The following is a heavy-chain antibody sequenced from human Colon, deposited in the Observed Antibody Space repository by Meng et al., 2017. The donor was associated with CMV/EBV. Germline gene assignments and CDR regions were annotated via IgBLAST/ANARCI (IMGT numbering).Heavy chain of an antibody. J-gene: IGHJ4*02. D-gene: IGHD6-6*01. CDR3: ARAYSSSYRVDS. Sequence: SETLSLTCIVSDGSISSSSYYWGWIRQPPGKGLEWIASIYYSGSTYYNPSLKSRVTMSVDPSKNQFSVKLTFVTAADTAIYYCARAYSSSYRVDSWGQGTLVTVSS. CDR1: DGSISSSSYY. CDR2: IYYSGST. V-gene: IGHV4-39*07.